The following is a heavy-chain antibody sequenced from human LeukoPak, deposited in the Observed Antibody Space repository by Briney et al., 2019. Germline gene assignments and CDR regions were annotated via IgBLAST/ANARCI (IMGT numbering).Heavy chain of an antibody. CDR3: ARGWGRITMVRGVIVDY. CDR1: GYTFTSYD. D-gene: IGHD3-10*01. Sequence: GASVKVSCKASGYTFTSYDINWVRQATGQGLEWMGWINPNSGGTNYAQKFQGRVTMTRDTSISTAYMELSRLRSDDTAVYYCARGWGRITMVRGVIVDYWGQGTLVTVSS. CDR2: INPNSGGT. V-gene: IGHV1-2*02. J-gene: IGHJ4*02.